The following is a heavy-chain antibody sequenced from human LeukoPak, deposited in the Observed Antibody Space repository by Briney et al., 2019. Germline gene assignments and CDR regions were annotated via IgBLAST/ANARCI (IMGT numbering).Heavy chain of an antibody. CDR1: GGSISSSSYY. Sequence: SETLSLTCTVSGGSISSSSYYWGWIRQPPGKGLEWIGSIYYSGSTYYNPSLKSRVTISVDTSKNQFSLKLSSVTAADTAVYYCARGSYYGDPYYFDYWGQGTLVTVSS. CDR3: ARGSYYGDPYYFDY. CDR2: IYYSGST. J-gene: IGHJ4*02. D-gene: IGHD4-17*01. V-gene: IGHV4-39*07.